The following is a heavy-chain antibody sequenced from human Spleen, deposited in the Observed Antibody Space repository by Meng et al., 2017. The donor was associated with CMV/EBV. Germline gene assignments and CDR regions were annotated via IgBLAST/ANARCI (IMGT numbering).Heavy chain of an antibody. CDR2: IRSKAYGGTT. CDR3: TRGERRSGIQLWLKGYYGMDV. V-gene: IGHV3-49*04. Sequence: LKISCTASGFTFGDYAMSWVRQAPGKGLEWVGFIRSKAYGGTTEYAASVKGRFTISRDDSKSIAYLQMNSLKTEDTAVYYCTRGERRSGIQLWLKGYYGMDVWGQGTTVTVSS. D-gene: IGHD5-18*01. J-gene: IGHJ6*02. CDR1: GFTFGDYA.